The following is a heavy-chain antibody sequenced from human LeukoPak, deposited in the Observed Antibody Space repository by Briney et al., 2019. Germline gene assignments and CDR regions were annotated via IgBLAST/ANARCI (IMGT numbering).Heavy chain of an antibody. D-gene: IGHD2-8*01. J-gene: IGHJ4*02. CDR3: ARYYNGFDY. CDR1: GGSISSYY. V-gene: IGHV4-59*01. CDR2: IYYSGST. Sequence: NSSETLSLTCTVSGGSISSYYWSWIRQPPGKGLEWIGYIYYSGSTNYNPSLKSRVTISVDTSKNQFSLKLSSVTAADTAVYYCARYYNGFDYWGQGTLVTVSS.